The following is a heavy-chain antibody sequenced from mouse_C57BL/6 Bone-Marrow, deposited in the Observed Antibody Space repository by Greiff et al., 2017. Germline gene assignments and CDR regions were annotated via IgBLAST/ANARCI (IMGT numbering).Heavy chain of an antibody. Sequence: EVKLVESGGGLVQPGESLKLSCESNEYEFPSHDMSWVRKTPEKRLELVAAINSDGGSTYYPDTMERRFIISRDNTKKTLYLQMSSLRSEDTALYYCARHEYYYGSSYWYFDVWGTGTTVTVSS. D-gene: IGHD1-1*01. V-gene: IGHV5-2*03. CDR3: ARHEYYYGSSYWYFDV. J-gene: IGHJ1*03. CDR2: INSDGGST. CDR1: EYEFPSHD.